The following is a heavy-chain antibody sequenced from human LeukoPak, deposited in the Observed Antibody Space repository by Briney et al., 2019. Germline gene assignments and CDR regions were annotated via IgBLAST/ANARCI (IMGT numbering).Heavy chain of an antibody. CDR2: IYHSGTT. Sequence: SSETLSLTCTVSGGSISSYYWSWIRQPPGKGLEWIGYIYHSGTTNYSPSLKSRVSISVDTSKNQFSLKLSSVTAADTAVYYCARRQGCSNTACPPDSWGQGTLVTVSS. D-gene: IGHD2-2*01. J-gene: IGHJ4*02. CDR1: GGSISSYY. V-gene: IGHV4-59*08. CDR3: ARRQGCSNTACPPDS.